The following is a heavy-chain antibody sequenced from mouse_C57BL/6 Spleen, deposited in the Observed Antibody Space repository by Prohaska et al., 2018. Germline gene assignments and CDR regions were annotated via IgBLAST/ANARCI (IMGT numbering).Heavy chain of an antibody. CDR2: INPNNGGT. V-gene: IGHV1-22*01. D-gene: IGHD1-1*01. J-gene: IGHJ4*01. CDR3: ARSGYYGSSPYYYAMDY. Sequence: HGKSLEWVGYINPNNGGTSYNQKFKGKATLTVNKSSSTAYMELRSLTSEDSAVYYCARSGYYGSSPYYYAMDYWGQGTSVTVSS.